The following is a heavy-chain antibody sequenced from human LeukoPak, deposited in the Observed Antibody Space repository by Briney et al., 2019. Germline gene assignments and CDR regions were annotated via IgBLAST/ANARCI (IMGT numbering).Heavy chain of an antibody. V-gene: IGHV3-23*01. D-gene: IGHD2-2*01. Sequence: GGSLRLSCAASGFTVSSNYMSWVRQAPGKGLEWVSAISGSGGSTYYADSVKGRFTISRDNSKNTLYLQMNSLRAEDTAVYYCAKGLDIVVPYYAMDVWGQGTTVTVSS. CDR3: AKGLDIVVPYYAMDV. CDR1: GFTVSSNY. CDR2: ISGSGGST. J-gene: IGHJ6*02.